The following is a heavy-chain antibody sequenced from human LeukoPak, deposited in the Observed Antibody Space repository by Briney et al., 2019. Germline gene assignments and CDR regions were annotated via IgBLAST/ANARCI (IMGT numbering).Heavy chain of an antibody. CDR1: GFTFSSYS. J-gene: IGHJ6*02. Sequence: GGSLRLSCKASGFTFSSYSMNWVRQAPGKGLEWVSSMSSSSSYIYYAHSVKGRFTISRDNAKNSLYLQMNSLRAEDTAVYYCARARRQLLVLDGMDVWGQGTTVTVSS. CDR3: ARARRQLLVLDGMDV. V-gene: IGHV3-21*01. D-gene: IGHD2-2*01. CDR2: MSSSSSYI.